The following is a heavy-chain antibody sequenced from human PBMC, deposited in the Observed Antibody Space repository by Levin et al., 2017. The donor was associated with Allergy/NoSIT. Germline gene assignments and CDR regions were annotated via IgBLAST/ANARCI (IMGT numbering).Heavy chain of an antibody. CDR2: INPSGGST. J-gene: IGHJ5*02. V-gene: IGHV1-46*01. CDR1: GYTFTSYY. CDR3: ARGSSGSYVRYSTGHNWFDP. Sequence: ASVKVSCKASGYTFTSYYMHWVRQAPGQGLEWMGIINPSGGSTSYAQKFQGRVTMTRDTSTSTVYMELSSLRSEDTAVYYCARGSSGSYVRYSTGHNWFDPWGQGTLVTVSS. D-gene: IGHD1-26*01.